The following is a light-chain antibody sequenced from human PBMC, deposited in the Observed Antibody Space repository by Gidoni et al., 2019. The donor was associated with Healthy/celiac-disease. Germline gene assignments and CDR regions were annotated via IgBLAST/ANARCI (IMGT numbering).Light chain of an antibody. V-gene: IGKV1-39*01. J-gene: IGKJ4*01. CDR2: DAS. CDR1: QSISSY. Sequence: IQMTQSPSSLSASVGDRVTITCRASQSISSYLNWYQQKPGKAPKLLIYDASSLQSGVPSRFSGSGSGTDFTRTISSLQPEDFATYYCQQSYSTPLTFGGGTKVEIK. CDR3: QQSYSTPLT.